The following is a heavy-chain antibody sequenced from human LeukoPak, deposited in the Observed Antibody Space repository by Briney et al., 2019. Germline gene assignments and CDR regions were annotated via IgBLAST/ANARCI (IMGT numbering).Heavy chain of an antibody. CDR1: GGSISSGGYY. V-gene: IGHV4-30-2*01. CDR2: IYHSGST. CDR3: AGESLNWFDP. J-gene: IGHJ5*02. Sequence: SETLSLTCTVSGGSISSGGYYWSWIRQPPGKGLEWIGYIYHSGSTYYNPSLKSRVTISVDRSKNQFSLKLSSVTAADTAVYYCAGESLNWFDPWGQGTLVTVSS.